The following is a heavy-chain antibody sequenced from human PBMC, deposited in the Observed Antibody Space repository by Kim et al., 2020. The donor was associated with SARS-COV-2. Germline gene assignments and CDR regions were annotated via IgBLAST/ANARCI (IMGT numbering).Heavy chain of an antibody. J-gene: IGHJ4*02. Sequence: GSVKSRITINPETPKNQFSLQLNSMTPEDTAVYYCARALTTAGYYFDYWGQGTLVTVSS. D-gene: IGHD3-9*01. CDR3: ARALTTAGYYFDY. V-gene: IGHV6-1*01.